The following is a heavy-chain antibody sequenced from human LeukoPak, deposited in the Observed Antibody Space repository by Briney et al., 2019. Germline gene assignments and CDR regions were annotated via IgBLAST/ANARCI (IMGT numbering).Heavy chain of an antibody. V-gene: IGHV4-61*02. Sequence: SETLSLTCTVSGDSISSGDYYWNWIRQPAGKRLEWIGRISISGTPNYNPSFRGRLTISIDTSKNQFSLNLRSVTAAETGIYYCARGPYWGQGTLVTVSS. J-gene: IGHJ4*02. CDR2: ISISGTP. CDR1: GDSISSGDYY. CDR3: ARGPY.